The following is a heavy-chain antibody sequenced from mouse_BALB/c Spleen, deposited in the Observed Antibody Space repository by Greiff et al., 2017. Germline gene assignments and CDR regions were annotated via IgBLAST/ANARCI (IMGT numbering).Heavy chain of an antibody. CDR1: GYAFTNYL. J-gene: IGHJ3*01. V-gene: IGHV1-54*01. Sequence: QVQLQQSGAELVRPGTSVKVSCKASGYAFTNYLIEWVKQRPGQGLEWIGVINPGSGGTKYNEKFKGKVTLTADKFSSTAYMQLSSLTSDDSAVYFCARGYYGRGFAYWDQGTLVTVSA. D-gene: IGHD1-1*01. CDR2: INPGSGGT. CDR3: ARGYYGRGFAY.